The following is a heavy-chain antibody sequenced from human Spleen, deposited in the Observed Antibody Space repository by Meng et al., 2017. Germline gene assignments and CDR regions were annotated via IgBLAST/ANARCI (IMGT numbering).Heavy chain of an antibody. D-gene: IGHD1-1*01. CDR3: ARDLGPQAGTTGTFDI. J-gene: IGHJ3*02. V-gene: IGHV4-39*07. CDR1: GGSITSSYYY. Sequence: SETLSLTCTVSGGSITSSYYYWGWIRQPPGKGLEWIGNIYYSGGSYYNPSLKSRVTVSLDTSKNQFSLKVHAVTAAATAVYYCARDLGPQAGTTGTFDIWGQGTVVTVSS. CDR2: IYYSGGS.